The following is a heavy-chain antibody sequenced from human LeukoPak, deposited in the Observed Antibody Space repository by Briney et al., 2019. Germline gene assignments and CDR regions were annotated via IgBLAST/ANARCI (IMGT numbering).Heavy chain of an antibody. Sequence: SGGSLRLSCTPSGFTFSSYGMSWVRQAPGKGLEWVSSITGSGDNTYYAHPVKGRFTISRDNSKNTLYMQMSSLRGEDTAVYYCAKLLMAMVRGVDIDCWGQGTLVSVSS. D-gene: IGHD3-10*01. V-gene: IGHV3-23*01. CDR2: ITGSGDNT. CDR1: GFTFSSYG. CDR3: AKLLMAMVRGVDIDC. J-gene: IGHJ4*02.